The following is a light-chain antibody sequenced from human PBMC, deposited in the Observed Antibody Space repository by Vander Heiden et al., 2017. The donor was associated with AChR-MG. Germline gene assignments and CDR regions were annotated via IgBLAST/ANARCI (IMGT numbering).Light chain of an antibody. V-gene: IGKV4-1*01. CDR1: QSVLYSPNNKNK. Sequence: DIVMTQSPDSLAVSLGERATINCKSSQSVLYSPNNKNKLAWYQQKAGQPPKLLIYWASTRESGVPDRFSGSGSGTDFTLTISSLQAEDVAVYYCQQYYSPPYTFGQGTKLEIK. CDR2: WAS. J-gene: IGKJ2*01. CDR3: QQYYSPPYT.